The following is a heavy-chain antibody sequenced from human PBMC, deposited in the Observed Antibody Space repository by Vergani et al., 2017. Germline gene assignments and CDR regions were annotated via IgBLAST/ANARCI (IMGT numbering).Heavy chain of an antibody. J-gene: IGHJ3*02. CDR2: IYSGGST. CDR3: ARERWSSSGWTDGDAFDI. V-gene: IGHV3-66*01. CDR1: GFTVSSNY. Sequence: EVQLVESGGGLVQPGGSLRLSCAASGFTVSSNYMSWVRQAPGKGLEWVSVIYSGGSTYYADSVKGRFTISRDNSKNTLYLQMNSLRAEDTAVYYCARERWSSSGWTDGDAFDIWGQGTLVTVSS. D-gene: IGHD6-19*01.